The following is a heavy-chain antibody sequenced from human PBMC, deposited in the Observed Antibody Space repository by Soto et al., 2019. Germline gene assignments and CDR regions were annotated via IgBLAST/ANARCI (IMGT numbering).Heavy chain of an antibody. CDR2: TYYRSKWYN. CDR3: ASGPVCFGNLLIYSDY. CDR1: GDSVSSNSAA. V-gene: IGHV6-1*01. J-gene: IGHJ4*02. Sequence: SQTLSLTCAISGDSVSSNSAAWNWIRQSPSRGLEWLGRTYYRSKWYNDYAVSVKRRITINPDTSKNQSSLKLNSASPEDATVYYCASGPVCFGNLLIYSDYWRQAALVTVSS. D-gene: IGHD3-10*01.